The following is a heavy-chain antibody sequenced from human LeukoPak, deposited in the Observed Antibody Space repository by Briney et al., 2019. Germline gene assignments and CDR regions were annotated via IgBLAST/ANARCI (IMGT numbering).Heavy chain of an antibody. Sequence: GGSLRLSCAASGFFFGNFDMDWVRQAPGKGLQWVASIWYEGSEKSYADSVKGRLILSRDNSKNTVFLQMNSLRVEDTALYYCARRSGYSLDVWGEGTTVTVSS. J-gene: IGHJ6*04. CDR1: GFFFGNFD. V-gene: IGHV3-33*01. CDR3: ARRSGYSLDV. CDR2: IWYEGSEK. D-gene: IGHD5-12*01.